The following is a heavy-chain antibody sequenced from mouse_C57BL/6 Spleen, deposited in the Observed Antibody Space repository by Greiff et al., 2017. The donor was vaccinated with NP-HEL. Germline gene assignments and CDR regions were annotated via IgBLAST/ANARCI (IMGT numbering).Heavy chain of an antibody. CDR3: TTNSNYLEDYFDY. J-gene: IGHJ2*01. D-gene: IGHD2-5*01. V-gene: IGHV14-4*01. Sequence: VQLQQSGAELVRPGASVKLSCTASGFNIQDDYMHWVKQRPEQGLEWIGWIDPENGDTEYASKFQGKATITADTSSNTAYLQLSSLTSEDTAVYYCTTNSNYLEDYFDYWGQGTTLTVSS. CDR1: GFNIQDDY. CDR2: IDPENGDT.